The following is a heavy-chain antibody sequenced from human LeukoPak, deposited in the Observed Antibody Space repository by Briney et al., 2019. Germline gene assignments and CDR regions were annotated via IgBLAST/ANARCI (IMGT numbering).Heavy chain of an antibody. CDR2: IKQDGSEK. Sequence: SGGSLRLSCAASGFTFSSYWMSWVRQAPGKGLEWVANIKQDGSEKYYVDSVKGRFTISRDNAKNSLYLQMNSLRAEDTAVYYCARERGYSGYAPRGWYFDLWGRGTLVTVSS. CDR1: GFTFSSYW. V-gene: IGHV3-7*01. J-gene: IGHJ2*01. D-gene: IGHD5-12*01. CDR3: ARERGYSGYAPRGWYFDL.